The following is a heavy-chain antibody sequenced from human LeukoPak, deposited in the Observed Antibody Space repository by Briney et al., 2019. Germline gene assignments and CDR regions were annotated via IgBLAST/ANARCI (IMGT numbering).Heavy chain of an antibody. Sequence: GGSLRLSCVASGFTFSRHWMSWVRQAPGKALEWVASVKQDGIETQYVDSVKGRFTISRDNAKNSVYLQMNSLRVEDTAVYYCARDGTGFDYWGQGTLVTVSS. J-gene: IGHJ4*02. V-gene: IGHV3-7*01. D-gene: IGHD2-8*02. CDR2: VKQDGIET. CDR3: ARDGTGFDY. CDR1: GFTFSRHW.